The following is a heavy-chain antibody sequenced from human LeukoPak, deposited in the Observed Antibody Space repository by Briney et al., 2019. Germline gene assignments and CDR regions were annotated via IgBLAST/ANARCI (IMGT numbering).Heavy chain of an antibody. Sequence: EASVKVSCKASGYTFTGYYMHWVRQAPGQGLEWMGWINPNSGGTNYAQKFQGWVTMTRDTSISTAYMELSRLRSDDTAVYYCARGGLLWFGSYPPTSYFDYWGQGTLVTVSS. CDR3: ARGGLLWFGSYPPTSYFDY. D-gene: IGHD3-10*01. J-gene: IGHJ4*02. V-gene: IGHV1-2*04. CDR2: INPNSGGT. CDR1: GYTFTGYY.